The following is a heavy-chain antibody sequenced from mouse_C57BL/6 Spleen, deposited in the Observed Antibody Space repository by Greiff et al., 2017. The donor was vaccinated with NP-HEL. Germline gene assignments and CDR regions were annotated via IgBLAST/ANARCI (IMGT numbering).Heavy chain of an antibody. D-gene: IGHD1-1*01. CDR2: ISGGGGNT. Sequence: EVMLVESGGGLVKPGGSLKLSCAASGFTFSSYTMSWVRQTPEKRLEWVATISGGGGNTYYPDSVKGRFTISRDNAKNTLYLQMSSLRSEDTALYYCARHEYYYGSSYGYWYFDVWGTGTTVTVSS. J-gene: IGHJ1*03. CDR3: ARHEYYYGSSYGYWYFDV. CDR1: GFTFSSYT. V-gene: IGHV5-9*01.